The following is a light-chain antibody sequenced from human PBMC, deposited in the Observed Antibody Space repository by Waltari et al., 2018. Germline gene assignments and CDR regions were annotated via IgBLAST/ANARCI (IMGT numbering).Light chain of an antibody. CDR3: QQYNNFPVT. CDR2: DAS. Sequence: IQVTQSSSSLSASVGDTITVTCQANQDISNFLNWDQQKPGKAPNVLIYDASNLVTGVPFRFSGDGSGTDFTCTISSLQPEDSATYYCQQYNNFPVTFGGGTKVEIK. J-gene: IGKJ4*01. CDR1: QDISNF. V-gene: IGKV1-33*01.